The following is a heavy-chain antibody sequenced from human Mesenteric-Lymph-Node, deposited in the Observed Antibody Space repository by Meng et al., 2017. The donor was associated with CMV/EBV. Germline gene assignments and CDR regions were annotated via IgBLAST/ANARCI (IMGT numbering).Heavy chain of an antibody. V-gene: IGHV3-74*01. CDR3: ARDGPGAGTSSWHISY. Sequence: GFTFRGFWMHWVRQAPGKGMVWVSRIAGGGSSTAYADSVQGRFTTSRDNAKNTLYLQMNSLRAEDTAVYYCARDGPGAGTSSWHISYWGQGTLVTVSS. D-gene: IGHD6-13*01. CDR2: IAGGGSST. CDR1: GFTFRGFW. J-gene: IGHJ4*02.